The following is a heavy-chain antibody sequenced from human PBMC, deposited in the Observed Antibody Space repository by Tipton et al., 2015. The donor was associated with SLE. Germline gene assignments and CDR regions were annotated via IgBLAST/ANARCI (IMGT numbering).Heavy chain of an antibody. CDR1: GFTFSSYS. J-gene: IGHJ6*03. CDR2: ISSSSSYI. Sequence: SLRLSCAASGFTFSSYSMNWVRQAPGKGLEWVSSISSSSSYIYYADSVKGRFTISRDNAKNSLYLQMNSLRAEDTAVYYCAKTAAEGYYYYYYMDVWGKGTTVTVSS. CDR3: AKTAAEGYYYYYYMDV. D-gene: IGHD6-13*01. V-gene: IGHV3-21*01.